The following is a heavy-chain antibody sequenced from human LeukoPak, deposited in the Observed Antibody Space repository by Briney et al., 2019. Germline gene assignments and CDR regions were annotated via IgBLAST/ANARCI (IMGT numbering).Heavy chain of an antibody. CDR2: ISNDGKYI. CDR3: ANHLACGSTSCPPFDD. J-gene: IGHJ4*02. CDR1: GFTFSSYS. D-gene: IGHD2-2*01. Sequence: GGSLRLSCAASGFTFSSYSMNWVRQAPGKGLEWVSSISNDGKYIYYADSVKGRFTISRDNDKSTLSLQMNSLRAEDTAVYYCANHLACGSTSCPPFDDWGQGTLVTVSS. V-gene: IGHV3-21*01.